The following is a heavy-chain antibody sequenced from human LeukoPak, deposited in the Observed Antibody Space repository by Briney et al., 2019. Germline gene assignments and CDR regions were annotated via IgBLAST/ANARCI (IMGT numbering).Heavy chain of an antibody. CDR1: GGSFSGYY. J-gene: IGHJ4*02. CDR2: INHSGST. Sequence: PSETLSLTCAVYGGSFSGYYWSWIRQPPGKGLEWIGEINHSGSTNYNPSLKSRVTISVDTSKNQFSLRLSSVTAADTAVYYCARIGGYDGSGYYLLYWGQGTLVTVSS. D-gene: IGHD3-22*01. V-gene: IGHV4-34*01. CDR3: ARIGGYDGSGYYLLY.